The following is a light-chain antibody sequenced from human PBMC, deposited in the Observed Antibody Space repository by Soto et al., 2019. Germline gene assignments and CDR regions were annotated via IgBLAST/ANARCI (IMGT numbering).Light chain of an antibody. J-gene: IGKJ2*01. CDR1: QAIYSY. CDR2: GAS. V-gene: IGKV1-9*01. CDR3: QQLNSHPRT. Sequence: DIQLTQSPFFLSASVGDRVTISCRANQAIYSYLAWYQQKPGKAPKLLIFGASKLQSGVPSRFSGSGSGTEFTLTISSLQPEDFATYYCQQLNSHPRTFGQGTKLEIK.